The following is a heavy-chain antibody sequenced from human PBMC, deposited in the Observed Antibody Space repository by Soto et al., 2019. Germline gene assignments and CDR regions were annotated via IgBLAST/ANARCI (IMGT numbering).Heavy chain of an antibody. D-gene: IGHD1-1*01. CDR2: VNGGTGQT. J-gene: IGHJ6*02. Sequence: ASVKVSCKASGYTFSTYAMHWVRQAPGQSLEWMGWVNGGTGQTKYSQRFQDRVTIARDASASAAYMELSSLRSEDTAVYYCTRGKGMEENYYYYGLDIWGQGTTVTVSS. V-gene: IGHV1-3*01. CDR3: TRGKGMEENYYYYGLDI. CDR1: GYTFSTYA.